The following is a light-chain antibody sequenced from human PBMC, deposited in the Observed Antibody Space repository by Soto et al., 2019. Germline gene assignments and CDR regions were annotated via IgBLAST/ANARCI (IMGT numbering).Light chain of an antibody. CDR3: QQYYSYWT. J-gene: IGKJ1*01. V-gene: IGKV1-5*01. Sequence: DIQMTQSPSTLSASVGDRVTITCRASQSISNWLAWYQQKPGKAPKLLIYDASSLEGGVPSRFSGSGSATEVTLTLISLQPDDFATYYCQQYYSYWTFCQGTKVEIK. CDR2: DAS. CDR1: QSISNW.